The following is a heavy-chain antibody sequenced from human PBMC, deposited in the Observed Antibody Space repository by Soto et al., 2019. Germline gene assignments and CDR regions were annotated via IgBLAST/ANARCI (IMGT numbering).Heavy chain of an antibody. J-gene: IGHJ4*02. D-gene: IGHD1-26*01. Sequence: QVQLQESGPGLVKPSETLSLTCTVSGGSINNYYWSWIRQPPGKGLEWIGYIYYSGSTNYNPSLKSRVTISVETSKNHFALKLSSVTAADTAVYYCARRYGGNFDYWGQGTLVTVSS. CDR3: ARRYGGNFDY. V-gene: IGHV4-59*01. CDR2: IYYSGST. CDR1: GGSINNYY.